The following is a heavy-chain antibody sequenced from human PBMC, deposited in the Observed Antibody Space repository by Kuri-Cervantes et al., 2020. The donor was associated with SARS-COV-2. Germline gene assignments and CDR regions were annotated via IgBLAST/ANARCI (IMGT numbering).Heavy chain of an antibody. CDR1: GFTFSSYA. CDR2: ISYDGSNK. CDR3: ARDSREYCSSTSCSWFDP. D-gene: IGHD2-2*01. J-gene: IGHJ5*02. Sequence: GESLKISCAASGFTFSSYAMHWVRQAPGKGLEWVAVISYDGSNKYYADSVKGRFTISRDNSKNTLYLQMGSLRAEDMAVYYCARDSREYCSSTSCSWFDPWGQGTLVTVSS. V-gene: IGHV3-30*14.